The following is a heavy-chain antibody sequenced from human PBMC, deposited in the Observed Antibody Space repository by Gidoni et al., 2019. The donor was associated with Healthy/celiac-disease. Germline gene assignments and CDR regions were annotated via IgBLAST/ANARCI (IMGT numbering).Heavy chain of an antibody. CDR3: ARGSGSYFDVWGPYGMDV. J-gene: IGHJ6*02. V-gene: IGHV4-30-2*01. CDR1: GGSISSGGYS. Sequence: QLPLQESGSGLVKPSQTLSLTCAVSGGSISSGGYSWSWIRQPPGKGLEWIGYIYHSGSTYYNPSLKSRVTISVDRSKNQFSLKLSSVIAADTAVYYCARGSGSYFDVWGPYGMDVWGQGTTVTVSS. D-gene: IGHD3-10*01. CDR2: IYHSGST.